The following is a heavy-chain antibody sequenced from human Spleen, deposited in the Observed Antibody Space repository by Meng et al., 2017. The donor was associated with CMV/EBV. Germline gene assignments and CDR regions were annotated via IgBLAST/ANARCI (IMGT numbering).Heavy chain of an antibody. D-gene: IGHD5-24*01. CDR2: IYTSGST. CDR3: ARGGDGYNSPRAFDY. V-gene: IGHV4-59*10. J-gene: IGHJ4*02. CDR1: GGSFSGYY. Sequence: QVQLQQWGAGLLKPSATLSLTCAVYGGSFSGYYWSWIRQPAGKGLEWIGRIYTSGSTNYNPSLKSRVTMSVDTSKNQFSLKLSSVTAADTAVYYCARGGDGYNSPRAFDYWGQGTLVTVSS.